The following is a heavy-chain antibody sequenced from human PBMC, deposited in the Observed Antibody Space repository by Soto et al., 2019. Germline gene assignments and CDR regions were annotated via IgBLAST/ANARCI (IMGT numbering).Heavy chain of an antibody. Sequence: QVQLVQSGAELKKPGASVNVSCKASGYTFTSYSLHWVRQAPGQRLEWMGWINAGNGHTKYSREFRDRPSITMDTSASTAYMELRSLNSADTAVFYGARDFAGGLYDALDFWGQGTMVTVSS. CDR3: ARDFAGGLYDALDF. CDR1: GYTFTSYS. D-gene: IGHD3-16*01. CDR2: INAGNGHT. J-gene: IGHJ3*01. V-gene: IGHV1-3*01.